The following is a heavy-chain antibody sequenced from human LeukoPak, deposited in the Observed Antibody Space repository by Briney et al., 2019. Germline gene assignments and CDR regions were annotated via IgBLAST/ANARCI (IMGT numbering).Heavy chain of an antibody. CDR2: IYYSGST. CDR3: ASGYCGGACQLGGVDM. CDR1: GDSISSYY. J-gene: IGHJ3*02. D-gene: IGHD2-21*02. V-gene: IGHV4-59*01. Sequence: SETLSLTCTVSGDSISSYYCSWIRQPPGKGLEWIGYIYYSGSTSYNPSLKSRVTISLDTSGNQFSLKLSSVTAADTAVYYCASGYCGGACQLGGVDMWGQGTMVTVSS.